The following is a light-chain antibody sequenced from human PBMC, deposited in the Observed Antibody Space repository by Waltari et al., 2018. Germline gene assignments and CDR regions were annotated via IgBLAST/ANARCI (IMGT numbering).Light chain of an antibody. CDR2: DAS. J-gene: IGKJ3*01. Sequence: EIVLTQSPATLSLSPGERATLSCRASQSVSSYLACNKQKPGQAPELLIYDASNRATGIPARFSGSESGTDFTLTISSIEPKDFAVYYSQQRSNWPLTFGPETKVDIK. CDR3: QQRSNWPLT. V-gene: IGKV3-11*01. CDR1: QSVSSY.